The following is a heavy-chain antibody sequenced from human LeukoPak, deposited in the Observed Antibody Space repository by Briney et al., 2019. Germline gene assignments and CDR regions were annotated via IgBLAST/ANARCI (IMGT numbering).Heavy chain of an antibody. D-gene: IGHD1-26*01. J-gene: IGHJ4*02. CDR2: IYYSGRT. V-gene: IGHV4-38-2*02. Sequence: SETLSLTCTVSGYSISSSYYWSWIRQPPGKGLEWIGNIYYSGRTYSNSSLLSRLSISVDTSKNQFFLNLNSVTAADTALYYCARLMVGATSVDSWGQGTLVTVSS. CDR3: ARLMVGATSVDS. CDR1: GYSISSSYY.